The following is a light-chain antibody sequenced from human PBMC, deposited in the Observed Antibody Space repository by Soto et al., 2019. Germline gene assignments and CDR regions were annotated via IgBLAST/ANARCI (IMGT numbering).Light chain of an antibody. CDR2: DVT. V-gene: IGLV2-14*01. CDR3: TSFAGSGTYV. Sequence: QSVLTRPASVSGSPGQSIAISCTGTSSDVGGYNYVSWYQQHPGKAPKLIIFDVTNRPSGVSDRFSGSKSGSTASLTISGLQADDEADYYCTSFAGSGTYVFGTGTKVTVL. J-gene: IGLJ1*01. CDR1: SSDVGGYNY.